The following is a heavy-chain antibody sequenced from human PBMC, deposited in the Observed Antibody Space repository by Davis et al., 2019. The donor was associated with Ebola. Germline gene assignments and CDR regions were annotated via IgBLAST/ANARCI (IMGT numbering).Heavy chain of an antibody. V-gene: IGHV4-59*12. CDR3: ARPGTYSSGWYGWFDP. CDR2: IYYSGNT. CDR1: GGSISSYY. J-gene: IGHJ5*02. Sequence: MPGGSLRLSCTVSGGSISSYYWSWIRQPPGKGLEWIGYIYYSGNTNYNPSLKSRVTISVDTSKNQFSLKLSSVTAADTAVYYCARPGTYSSGWYGWFDPWGQGTLVTVSS. D-gene: IGHD6-19*01.